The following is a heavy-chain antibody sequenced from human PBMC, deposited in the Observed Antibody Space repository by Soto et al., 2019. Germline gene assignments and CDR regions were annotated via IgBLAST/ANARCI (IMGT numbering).Heavy chain of an antibody. V-gene: IGHV4-34*01. CDR3: ARAHRLLWFGEGKLAS. Sequence: SETLCLTCAVYGGSFSGYYWRWIRHPPGKGLEWIGEINHSGSTNYNPSLKSRVTISVDTSKNQFSLKLSSVTAADTAVYYCARAHRLLWFGEGKLASWGQGTLVT. D-gene: IGHD3-10*01. CDR1: GGSFSGYY. J-gene: IGHJ5*01. CDR2: INHSGST.